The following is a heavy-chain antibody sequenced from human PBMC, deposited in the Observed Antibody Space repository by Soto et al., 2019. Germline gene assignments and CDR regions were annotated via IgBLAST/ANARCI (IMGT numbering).Heavy chain of an antibody. CDR2: IIPIFGAA. CDR3: ARVDIDEYSSSSNYYCCGMDV. D-gene: IGHD6-6*01. CDR1: GGTFSSYA. J-gene: IGHJ6*02. Sequence: ASVKVSCKASGGTFSSYAISWVRQAPGQGLEWMGGIIPIFGAANYAQKFQGRVTITADESTSTAYMELSSLRSEDTAVYYCARVDIDEYSSSSNYYCCGMDVWGQGTMVTVSS. V-gene: IGHV1-69*13.